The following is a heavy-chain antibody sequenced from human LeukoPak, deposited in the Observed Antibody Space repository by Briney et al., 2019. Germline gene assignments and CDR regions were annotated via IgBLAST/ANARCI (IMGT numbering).Heavy chain of an antibody. CDR2: IWHDGTNM. V-gene: IGHV3-33*01. CDR1: GFTFSNYG. D-gene: IGHD1-1*01. CDR3: ARETSEGTSKWFDYGMDV. Sequence: GRSLRLSCAAYGFTFSNYGMHWVRQAPGKGLEWVAVIWHDGTNMYYADFVKGRFTISRDNSKNTLFLQMNSLRVEDTAVYYCARETSEGTSKWFDYGMDVWGQGTTVTVSS. J-gene: IGHJ6*02.